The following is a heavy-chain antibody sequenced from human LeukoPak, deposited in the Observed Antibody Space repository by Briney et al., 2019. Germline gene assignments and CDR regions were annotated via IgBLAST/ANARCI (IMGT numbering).Heavy chain of an antibody. J-gene: IGHJ4*02. CDR2: VDPEDGDT. CDR3: ATVGRWGSRVDY. Sequence: ASVKISCKVSGYTFTDYYMHWVQQAPGKGLEWMGLVDPEDGDTIYAEKFQGRVTITADTSTDTAYMELSSLRSEDTAVYYCATVGRWGSRVDYWGQGTLVTVSS. V-gene: IGHV1-69-2*01. CDR1: GYTFTDYY. D-gene: IGHD7-27*01.